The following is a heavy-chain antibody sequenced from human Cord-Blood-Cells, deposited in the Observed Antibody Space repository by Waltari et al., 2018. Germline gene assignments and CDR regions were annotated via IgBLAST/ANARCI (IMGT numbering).Heavy chain of an antibody. J-gene: IGHJ6*02. Sequence: QVQLVQSGAEVKKPGASVKVSCKASGYTFTGYYMHWVRQAPGQGLEWMGWINPNSGGTNYAQKFQGWVTMTRDTSISTAYMELSRLRSDDTAVYYCASCRDSSGCGYGMDVWGQGTTVTVSS. CDR1: GYTFTGYY. D-gene: IGHD6-19*01. V-gene: IGHV1-2*04. CDR2: INPNSGGT. CDR3: ASCRDSSGCGYGMDV.